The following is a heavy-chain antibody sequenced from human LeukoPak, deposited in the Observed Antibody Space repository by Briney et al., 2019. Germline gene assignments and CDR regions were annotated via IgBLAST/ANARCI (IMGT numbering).Heavy chain of an antibody. CDR2: IYPRDGST. CDR3: ARDQEGFDY. Sequence: ASVKVSCKASGYTFTSNYIHWVRQAPGQGLEWMGMIYPRDGSTSYAQKFQGRVTATMDTSTSTVHMELSGLRSEDTAVYYCARDQEGFDYWGQGTLVTVSS. CDR1: GYTFTSNY. J-gene: IGHJ4*02. V-gene: IGHV1-46*01.